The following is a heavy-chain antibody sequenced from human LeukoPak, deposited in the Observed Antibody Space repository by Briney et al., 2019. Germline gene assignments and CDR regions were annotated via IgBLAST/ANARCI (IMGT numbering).Heavy chain of an antibody. CDR1: GGSISSYY. CDR3: ARFELLGDWFDP. V-gene: IGHV4-59*01. J-gene: IGHJ5*02. D-gene: IGHD1-26*01. CDR2: IYYSGST. Sequence: SETLSLTCTVSGGSISSYYWSWIRQPPGKGLEWIGYIYYSGSTNYNPSLKSRVTISVDTSKNQFSLKLSSVTAADTAVYYCARFELLGDWFDPGGQGPLVPVSS.